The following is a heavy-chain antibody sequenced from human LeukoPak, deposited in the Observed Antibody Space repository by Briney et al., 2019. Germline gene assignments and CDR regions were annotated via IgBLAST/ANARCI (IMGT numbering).Heavy chain of an antibody. CDR2: ISGSVNST. CDR3: AREIGEYYYDSSGDPDAFDI. V-gene: IGHV3-23*01. J-gene: IGHJ3*02. D-gene: IGHD3-22*01. CDR1: GFTFSSYA. Sequence: GGSLRLSCAASGFTFSSYAMSWVRQAPGKGLEWVSGISGSVNSTYYVDSVKGRFTISRDNSKNTLYLQMNSLRAEDTAVYYCAREIGEYYYDSSGDPDAFDIWGQGTMVTVPS.